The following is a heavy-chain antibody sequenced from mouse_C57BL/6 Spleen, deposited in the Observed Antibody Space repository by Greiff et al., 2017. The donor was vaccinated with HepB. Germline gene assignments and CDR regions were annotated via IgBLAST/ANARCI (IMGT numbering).Heavy chain of an antibody. CDR3: ARDSVYYYGSSGEKRTYYYAMDY. J-gene: IGHJ4*01. D-gene: IGHD1-1*01. CDR1: GYSITSGYY. V-gene: IGHV3-6*01. Sequence: EVQLQESGPGLVKPSQSLSLTCSVTGYSITSGYYWNWIRQFPGNKLEWMGYISYDGRNNYNPSLKNRISITRDTSKNQFYLKLNSLTTEDTATYYCARDSVYYYGSSGEKRTYYYAMDYWGRGTSVTVSS. CDR2: ISYDGRN.